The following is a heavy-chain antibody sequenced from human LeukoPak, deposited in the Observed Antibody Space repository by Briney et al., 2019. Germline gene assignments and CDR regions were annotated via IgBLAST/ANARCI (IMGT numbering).Heavy chain of an antibody. D-gene: IGHD1-26*01. Sequence: GGSLRLSCAAFGFTFSDYSMSWIRQAPGKGLEWVSYISSSGSTIYYADSVKGRLTISRDNAKNSLYLQMNSLRVEDTAVYYCARESGSYCDYWGQGTLVTVSS. V-gene: IGHV3-11*01. CDR1: GFTFSDYS. CDR3: ARESGSYCDY. J-gene: IGHJ4*02. CDR2: ISSSGSTI.